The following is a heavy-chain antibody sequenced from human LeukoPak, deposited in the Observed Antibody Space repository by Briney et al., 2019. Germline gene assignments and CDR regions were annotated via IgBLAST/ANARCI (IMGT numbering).Heavy chain of an antibody. CDR2: INPNSANT. CDR1: VYTFTTYD. CDR3: ARARLVRGPVTPLYYFDY. D-gene: IGHD2-8*02. J-gene: IGHJ4*02. Sequence: ASVKVSCKASVYTFTTYDINWVRQATGQGLEWMGWINPNSANTGYAQKFQGRVTITRNTSISTAYMELNSLRSDDTAVYYCARARLVRGPVTPLYYFDYWGQGVLVTVSS. V-gene: IGHV1-8*01.